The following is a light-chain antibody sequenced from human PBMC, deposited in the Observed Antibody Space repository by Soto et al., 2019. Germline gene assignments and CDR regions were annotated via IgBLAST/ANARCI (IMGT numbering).Light chain of an antibody. J-gene: IGLJ1*01. Sequence: QSVLAQPASVSGSPGQSITISCTGTSSAVGRYNFVSWFQQHPGKAPKLLIYDVRYWPSGVSDRFSGSKSGNTASLTISGLQTDDEADYYCSSFTTSNTVVFGSGTKVTVL. CDR3: SSFTTSNTVV. CDR2: DVR. V-gene: IGLV2-14*01. CDR1: SSAVGRYNF.